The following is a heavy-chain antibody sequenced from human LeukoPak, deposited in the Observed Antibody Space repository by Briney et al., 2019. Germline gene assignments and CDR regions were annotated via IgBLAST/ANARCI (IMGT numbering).Heavy chain of an antibody. CDR3: ARIGRRPSDAFDI. CDR1: GYTFTNFY. CDR2: IDPSGGST. Sequence: ASVKVSCKASGYTFTNFYMHWVRQAPGQGPEWMGRIDPSGGSTYYAQKLQGRVTMTRDTSTSTVYMELSSLRSEDTAVYYCARIGRRPSDAFDIWGRGTVVTVSS. D-gene: IGHD1-1*01. J-gene: IGHJ3*02. V-gene: IGHV1-46*01.